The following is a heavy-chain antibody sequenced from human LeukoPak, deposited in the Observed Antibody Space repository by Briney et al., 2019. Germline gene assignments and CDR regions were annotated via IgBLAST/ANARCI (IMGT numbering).Heavy chain of an antibody. D-gene: IGHD2-15*01. Sequence: SETLSLTCAVSGYSISSGFYWGWVRQSPGKGLEWIGSIYHSGSPYYNPSLRSRLTISLDTSNNQFSLNLSSVTAEDTAVYYCARADRPGGYCSGRSCYTLYPDYWGQGTLVTVSS. CDR3: ARADRPGGYCSGRSCYTLYPDY. CDR2: IYHSGSP. V-gene: IGHV4-38-2*01. J-gene: IGHJ4*02. CDR1: GYSISSGFY.